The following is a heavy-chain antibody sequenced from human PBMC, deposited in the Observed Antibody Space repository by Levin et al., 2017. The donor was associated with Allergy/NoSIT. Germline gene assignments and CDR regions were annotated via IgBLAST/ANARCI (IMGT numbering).Heavy chain of an antibody. CDR3: ARDRGIAAVEP. J-gene: IGHJ5*02. CDR1: GFTFSSYA. CDR2: ISYDGSNK. Sequence: GGSLRLSCAASGFTFSSYAMHWVRQAPGKGLEWVAVISYDGSNKYYADSVKGRFTISRDNSKNTLYLQMNSLRAEDTAVYYCARDRGIAAVEPWGQGTLVTVSS. D-gene: IGHD6-13*01. V-gene: IGHV3-30-3*01.